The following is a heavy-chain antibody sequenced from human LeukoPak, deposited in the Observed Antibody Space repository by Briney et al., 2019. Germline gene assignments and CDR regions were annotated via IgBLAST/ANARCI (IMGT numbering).Heavy chain of an antibody. CDR1: GGSFSGYY. J-gene: IGHJ6*03. Sequence: SETLSLTCAVYGGSFSGYYWSWIRQPPGKGLEWIGEINHSGRTNYKPSLKSRVTISVDTSKNQFSLKLNSVTAADTAVYYCARLKCSSTSCFYYYYMDVWGKGTTVTISS. D-gene: IGHD2-2*01. V-gene: IGHV4-34*01. CDR2: INHSGRT. CDR3: ARLKCSSTSCFYYYYMDV.